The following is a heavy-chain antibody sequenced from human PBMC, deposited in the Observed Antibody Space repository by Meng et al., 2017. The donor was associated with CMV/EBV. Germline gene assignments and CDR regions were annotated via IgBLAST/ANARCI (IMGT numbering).Heavy chain of an antibody. CDR3: ARGYCSSTSCYYYYGMDV. CDR2: IYYSGST. D-gene: IGHD2-2*01. CDR1: GGSISSGDYY. Sequence: SETLSLTCTVSGGSISSGDYYWSWIRQPPGKGLKWIGYIYYSGSTYYNPSLKSRVTISVDTSKNQFSLKLSSVTAADTAVYYCARGYCSSTSCYYYYGMDVWGQGTTVTVSS. J-gene: IGHJ6*02. V-gene: IGHV4-30-4*08.